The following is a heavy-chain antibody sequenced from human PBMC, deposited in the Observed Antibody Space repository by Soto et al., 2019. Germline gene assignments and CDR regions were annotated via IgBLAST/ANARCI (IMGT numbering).Heavy chain of an antibody. Sequence: GGSLRLSCAASPFMFRSYWMTWVRQAPGKGLEWVASISSGSSDTWYADSVKGRFIISRDNAQNSLFLQMNTLRPEDTAMYYCARVAYWGPGTQVTVSS. CDR3: ARVAY. J-gene: IGHJ4*02. CDR2: ISSGSSDT. V-gene: IGHV3-21*01. CDR1: PFMFRSYW.